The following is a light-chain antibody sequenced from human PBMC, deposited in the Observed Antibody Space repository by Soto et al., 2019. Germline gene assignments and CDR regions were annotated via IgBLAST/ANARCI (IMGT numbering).Light chain of an antibody. CDR3: QQYQSIPFT. CDR2: WSS. CDR1: QSVLHSSNGNSY. J-gene: IGKJ3*01. Sequence: DIVMTQSPDSLALSLGERATINCRSSQSVLHSSNGNSYLAWYQQKPGQPPRLLIYWSSTRESGVPDRCSASGSGRDLTRTVSSLQAEDAAVDDCQQYQSIPFTVSPRGKVHIK. V-gene: IGKV4-1*01.